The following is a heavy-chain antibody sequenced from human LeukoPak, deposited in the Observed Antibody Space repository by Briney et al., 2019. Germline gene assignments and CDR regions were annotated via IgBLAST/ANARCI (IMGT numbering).Heavy chain of an antibody. CDR3: ARAGLSGWYGFDY. D-gene: IGHD6-19*01. Sequence: GGALGLSCAASGFSVSINYMIWVRQAPGSGLGWVSVIFSGGSTYYADSVKGRFTISRDNSKNTLYLQMNSLRAEDTAVYYCARAGLSGWYGFDYWGQGTLVTVSS. CDR2: IFSGGST. CDR1: GFSVSINY. V-gene: IGHV3-66*01. J-gene: IGHJ4*02.